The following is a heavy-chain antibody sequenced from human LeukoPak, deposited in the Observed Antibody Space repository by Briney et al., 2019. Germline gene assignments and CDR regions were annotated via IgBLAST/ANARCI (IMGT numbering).Heavy chain of an antibody. J-gene: IGHJ4*02. CDR2: IFYDGSNK. CDR3: ARDQALYFSYGDY. Sequence: GGSLRLSCAASGFTFSNYGMHWVRQAPGKGLEWLAAIFYDGSNKYYADTVKGRFTISRDNSKNTLYLQVNSPRAEDTAVYYCARDQALYFSYGDYWGQGTLVNVSS. D-gene: IGHD2/OR15-2a*01. V-gene: IGHV3-33*01. CDR1: GFTFSNYG.